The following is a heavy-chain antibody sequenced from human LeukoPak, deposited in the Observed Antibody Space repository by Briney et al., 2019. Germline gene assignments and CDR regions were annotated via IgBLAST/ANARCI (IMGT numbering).Heavy chain of an antibody. CDR1: GYTLTELS. CDR2: FDPEDGET. V-gene: IGHV1-24*01. D-gene: IGHD6-6*01. Sequence: ASVTVSCKVSGYTLTELSMHWVRQAPGKGREWMGGFDPEDGETIYAQKFQGRVTMTEDTSTDTAYMELSSLRSEDAAVYYCATDVASWYSSSPRAWGQGTLVTVSS. J-gene: IGHJ5*02. CDR3: ATDVASWYSSSPRA.